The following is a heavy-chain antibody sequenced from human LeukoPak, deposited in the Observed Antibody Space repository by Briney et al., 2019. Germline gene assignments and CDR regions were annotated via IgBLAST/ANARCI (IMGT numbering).Heavy chain of an antibody. J-gene: IGHJ4*02. CDR3: AGGEGYYDSSGYYYQVPFFDY. D-gene: IGHD3-22*01. Sequence: PSETLSLTCAVYGGSFSGYYWSWIRQPPGKGLEWIGYIYYSGSTYYNPSLKSRVTISVDTSKNQFSLKLSSVTAADTAVYYCAGGEGYYDSSGYYYQVPFFDYWGQGTLVTVSS. V-gene: IGHV4-34*09. CDR2: IYYSGST. CDR1: GGSFSGYY.